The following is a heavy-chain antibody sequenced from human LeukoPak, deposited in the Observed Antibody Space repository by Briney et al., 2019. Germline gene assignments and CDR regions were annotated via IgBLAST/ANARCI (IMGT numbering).Heavy chain of an antibody. J-gene: IGHJ6*02. CDR2: IKQDESEK. CDR1: GFTLSNYW. Sequence: GGSLRLSCAASGFTLSNYWMSWVRQTPDKGLEWVANIKQDESEKVYVDTVKGRFTISRDNAKSSLYLQMSGLRADDPAVYYCARDPYSSTWSYGMDIWGQGTTVTVSS. V-gene: IGHV3-7*05. CDR3: ARDPYSSTWSYGMDI. D-gene: IGHD6-13*01.